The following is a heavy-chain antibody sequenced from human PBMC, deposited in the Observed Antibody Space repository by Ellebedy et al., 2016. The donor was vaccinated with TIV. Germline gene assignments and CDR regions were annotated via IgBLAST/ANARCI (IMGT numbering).Heavy chain of an antibody. CDR2: ISTDGNEK. J-gene: IGHJ5*01. Sequence: GGSLRLSXEASGFTFKKYAMHWVRQAPGRGLEWIAVISTDGNEKYHADSVRGRFTISRDNYADTLYLQMNSLTSEDTGVYFCARVRSTTPGSPQNWFDPWGQGTTVTVSS. V-gene: IGHV3-30*04. D-gene: IGHD2-15*01. CDR1: GFTFKKYA. CDR3: ARVRSTTPGSPQNWFDP.